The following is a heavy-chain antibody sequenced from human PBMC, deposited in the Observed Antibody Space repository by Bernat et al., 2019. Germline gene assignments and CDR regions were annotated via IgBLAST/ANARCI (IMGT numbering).Heavy chain of an antibody. J-gene: IGHJ4*02. CDR3: AGGGVCACSGGSCYIDY. V-gene: IGHV3-48*03. CDR2: ISGSGGAI. CDR1: GFTFSRYE. D-gene: IGHD2-15*01. Sequence: EVQVVESGGGLVQPGGSLRLSCAASGFTFSRYEMNWVRQAPGKGLEWLSHISGSGGAIFYADSVKGRFTISRDNAENSLYLQMNSLRAEDTAVYYCAGGGVCACSGGSCYIDYWGQGTLVTVSS.